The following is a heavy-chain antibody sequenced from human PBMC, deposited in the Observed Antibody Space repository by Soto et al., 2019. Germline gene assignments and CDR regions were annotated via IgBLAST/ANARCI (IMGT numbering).Heavy chain of an antibody. CDR2: IKQDGSEK. CDR1: GFTFSSYW. V-gene: IGHV3-7*01. J-gene: IGHJ3*02. CDR3: ARRPSYYDSSGHSLNYAFDT. D-gene: IGHD3-22*01. Sequence: GGSLRLSCAASGFTFSSYWMSWVRQAPGKGLEWVANIKQDGSEKYYVDSVKGRFTISRDNAKKSLYLQMNSLRAADTAVYYCARRPSYYDSSGHSLNYAFDTWGRATIVIVSS.